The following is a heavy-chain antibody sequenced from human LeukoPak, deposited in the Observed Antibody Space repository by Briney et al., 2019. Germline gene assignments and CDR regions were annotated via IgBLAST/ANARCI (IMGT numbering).Heavy chain of an antibody. CDR1: GFTFSTYA. Sequence: GGSLRLSCAASGFTFSTYAMSWVRQAPGKGLEWVSSVSGSGGSTHHAESVKGRFTISRDNSKNTLYLQMESLRAEDTAVYYCARSATLGPTAADHGYWGQGTLVTVSS. J-gene: IGHJ4*02. D-gene: IGHD1-1*01. CDR2: VSGSGGST. V-gene: IGHV3-23*01. CDR3: ARSATLGPTAADHGY.